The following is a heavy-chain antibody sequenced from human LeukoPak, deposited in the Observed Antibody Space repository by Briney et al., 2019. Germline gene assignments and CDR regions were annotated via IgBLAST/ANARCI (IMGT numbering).Heavy chain of an antibody. J-gene: IGHJ4*02. V-gene: IGHV3-23*01. CDR3: AKDLFRRGSYLYYFDY. Sequence: GGSLRLSCAASGFTFSIYAMSWVRQAPGKGLEWASAISGSGGSTYYADSVKGRFTISRDNSKNTLYLRMNSLRAEDTAVYYCAKDLFRRGSYLYYFDYWGQGTLVTVSS. CDR2: ISGSGGST. D-gene: IGHD1-26*01. CDR1: GFTFSIYA.